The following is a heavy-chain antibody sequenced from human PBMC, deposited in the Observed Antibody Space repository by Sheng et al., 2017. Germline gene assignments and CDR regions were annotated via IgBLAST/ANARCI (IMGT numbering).Heavy chain of an antibody. CDR2: IYSGGST. D-gene: IGHD4-17*01. V-gene: IGHV3-53*01. CDR1: GFSVRSSY. CDR3: ARDGRGGDDGMDV. J-gene: IGHJ6*01. Sequence: EVRLVESGGGLIQPGGSLRLSCVASGFSVRSSYMSWVRQAPGKGLEWLSIIYSGGSTYYADSVKGRFIISRDTSNNTLFLQMNSLRGEDTAVYFCARDGRGGDDGMDVWGQG.